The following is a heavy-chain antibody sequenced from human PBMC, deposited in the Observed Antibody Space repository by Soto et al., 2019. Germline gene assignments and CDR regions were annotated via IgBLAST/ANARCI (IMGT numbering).Heavy chain of an antibody. V-gene: IGHV5-51*01. CDR1: GYSFTSYW. D-gene: IGHD3-22*01. Sequence: GESLKISCKGSGYSFTSYWIGWVRQMPGKGLEWMGIIYPGDSDTRYSPSFQGQVTISADKSISTAYLQWSSLKASDTAMYYCARSVDYYDSSGYYRGAFDIWGQGTMVTVS. CDR3: ARSVDYYDSSGYYRGAFDI. CDR2: IYPGDSDT. J-gene: IGHJ3*02.